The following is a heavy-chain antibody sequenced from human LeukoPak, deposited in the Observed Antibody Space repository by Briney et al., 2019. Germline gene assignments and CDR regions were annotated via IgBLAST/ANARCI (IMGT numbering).Heavy chain of an antibody. Sequence: SETLSLTCAVYGGSFSGYYWSWIRQPPGKGLEWIGEINHSGSTNYNPSLKSRVTISVDTPKNQFSLKLSSVTAADTAVYYCARRGFDYYYYYYMDVWGKGTTVTVSS. CDR3: ARRGFDYYYYYYMDV. J-gene: IGHJ6*03. D-gene: IGHD3-10*01. CDR2: INHSGST. V-gene: IGHV4-34*01. CDR1: GGSFSGYY.